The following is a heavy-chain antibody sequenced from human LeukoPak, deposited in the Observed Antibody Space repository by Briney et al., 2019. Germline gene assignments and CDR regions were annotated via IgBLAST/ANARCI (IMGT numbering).Heavy chain of an antibody. CDR2: LNSDATIT. D-gene: IGHD2-2*01. CDR3: AKARADEYDFDY. Sequence: GGSLRLSCTASGFPFRNYWMHWVRQAPGKGLVWISRLNSDATITSYADSVKGRFTISRDNSKHTLYLQMNSLRAEDTAVYYCAKARADEYDFDYWGQGTLVTVSS. V-gene: IGHV3-74*01. J-gene: IGHJ4*02. CDR1: GFPFRNYW.